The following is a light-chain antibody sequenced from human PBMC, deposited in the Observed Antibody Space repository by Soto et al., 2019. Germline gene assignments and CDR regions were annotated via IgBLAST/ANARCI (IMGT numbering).Light chain of an antibody. J-gene: IGKJ5*01. CDR3: QQYGSSPIT. V-gene: IGKV3-15*01. CDR1: QSVNSN. Sequence: EIVMTQSPATLSVSPGERATLSCRASQSVNSNLAWYQQKPGQAPRLLMSAASTRATDVPARFSGSGSGTEFTLTISRLEPEDFAVYYCQQYGSSPITFGQGTRLEIK. CDR2: AAS.